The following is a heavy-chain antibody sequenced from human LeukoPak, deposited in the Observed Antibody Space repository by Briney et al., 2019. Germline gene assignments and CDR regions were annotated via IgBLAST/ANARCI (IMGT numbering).Heavy chain of an antibody. J-gene: IGHJ6*02. V-gene: IGHV6-1*01. CDR3: ARAVPTHATAMAKNEYYYGMDV. CDR1: GDSVSSNSAA. D-gene: IGHD5-18*01. CDR2: TYYRSKWYN. Sequence: SQTLSLTCVISGDSVSSNSAAWNWIRQSPSRGLEWLGRTYYRSKWYNDYAVSVKSRITINPDTSKNQFSLQLNSVTPEDTAVYYCARAVPTHATAMAKNEYYYGMDVWGQGTTVTVSS.